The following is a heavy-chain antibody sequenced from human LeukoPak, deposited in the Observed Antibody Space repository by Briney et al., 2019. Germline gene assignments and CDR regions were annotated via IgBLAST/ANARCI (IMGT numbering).Heavy chain of an antibody. V-gene: IGHV4-59*02. D-gene: IGHD3-16*01. CDR1: GDSVSGYY. Sequence: SETLSLTCSVSGDSVSGYYWSWIRQPPGKGLEWIGYIYYTGNTNYNPSLKSRVTMSVDTSKNQFSLKLTAVTAADTAVYYCGRERGRAGGLDHWGQGALVTVSS. CDR2: IYYTGNT. J-gene: IGHJ4*02. CDR3: GRERGRAGGLDH.